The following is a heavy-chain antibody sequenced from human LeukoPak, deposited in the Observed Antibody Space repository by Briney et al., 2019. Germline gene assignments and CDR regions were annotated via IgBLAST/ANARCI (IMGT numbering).Heavy chain of an antibody. Sequence: GGSLRLSCAASGFTFSSYAMSWVRQAPGKGLEWVSSISSSGGNTYYAGSVRGRFTISRDNSKNTLHLQMNSLRAEDTAVYFCATLTTPFDSWGQGILVTVSS. V-gene: IGHV3-23*01. J-gene: IGHJ5*01. CDR2: ISSSGGNT. CDR1: GFTFSSYA. CDR3: ATLTTPFDS. D-gene: IGHD4/OR15-4a*01.